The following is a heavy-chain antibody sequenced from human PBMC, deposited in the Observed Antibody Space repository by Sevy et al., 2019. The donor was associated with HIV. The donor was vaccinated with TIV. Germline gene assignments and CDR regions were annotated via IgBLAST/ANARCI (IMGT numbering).Heavy chain of an antibody. CDR2: SRNKANGYTT. V-gene: IGHV3-72*01. CDR3: ARSDSSGYSSLDY. J-gene: IGHJ4*02. CDR1: GFTFNDHY. Sequence: GGSLRLSCVASGFTFNDHYMDWVRQAPGKGLEWVGRSRNKANGYTTEYAASVKGRFTVSRDDSKNSVYLQMSSLKTEGTARYYCARSDSSGYSSLDYWGQGTLVTVSS. D-gene: IGHD3-22*01.